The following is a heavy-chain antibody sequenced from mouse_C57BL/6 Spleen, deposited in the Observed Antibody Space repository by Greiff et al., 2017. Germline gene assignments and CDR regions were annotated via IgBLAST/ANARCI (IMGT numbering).Heavy chain of an antibody. Sequence: VQLQQSGAELVRPGASVTLSCKASGYTFTDYEMHWVKQTPVHGLEWIGAIDPETGGTAYNQKFKGKAILTADKSSSTAYMELRSLTSEDSAVYYCTRGYGSGCVEVRFDYWGQGTTLTVSS. D-gene: IGHD1-1*01. CDR1: GYTFTDYE. J-gene: IGHJ2*01. CDR2: IDPETGGT. CDR3: TRGYGSGCVEVRFDY. V-gene: IGHV1-15*01.